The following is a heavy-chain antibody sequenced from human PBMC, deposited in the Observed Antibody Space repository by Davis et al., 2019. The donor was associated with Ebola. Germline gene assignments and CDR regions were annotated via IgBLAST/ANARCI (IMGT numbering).Heavy chain of an antibody. V-gene: IGHV4-34*01. CDR3: ARAAIDY. J-gene: IGHJ4*02. Sequence: SETLSLTCAVYGGSFSGYYWSWIRQPPGKGLEWIGEIDHSGSTNYNPSLKSRVTISVDTSKNQFSLKLNSVTAADTAVYYCARAAIDYWGQGTLVTVSS. CDR1: GGSFSGYY. CDR2: IDHSGST.